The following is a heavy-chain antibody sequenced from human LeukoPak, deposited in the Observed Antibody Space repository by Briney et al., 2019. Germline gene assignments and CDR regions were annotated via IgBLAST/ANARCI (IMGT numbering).Heavy chain of an antibody. J-gene: IGHJ2*01. Sequence: GASVKVSCKASGYSFTDYHVHWVRQAPGQGLDWMGWIHPFNGGTFYSQKFQDRVTMTRDTSVTTDYLDLNSLRSDDTAVYFCARHVSGDPEWYFDLWGRGTLVTVSS. V-gene: IGHV1-2*02. CDR3: ARHVSGDPEWYFDL. CDR1: GYSFTDYH. D-gene: IGHD7-27*01. CDR2: IHPFNGGT.